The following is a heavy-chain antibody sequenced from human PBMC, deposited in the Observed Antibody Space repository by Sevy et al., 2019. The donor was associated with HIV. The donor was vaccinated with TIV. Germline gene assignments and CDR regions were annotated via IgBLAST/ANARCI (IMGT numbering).Heavy chain of an antibody. Sequence: GGSLRLSCAASGFTFSDYYMSWIRQAPGKGLEWVSYIRSSGTIIYYADSVKGRFTISRVNAKNSLYLQMNSLRAEDTAVYYCAREGEGDAFDIWGQGTMVTVSS. CDR2: IRSSGTII. CDR1: GFTFSDYY. V-gene: IGHV3-11*01. CDR3: AREGEGDAFDI. J-gene: IGHJ3*02.